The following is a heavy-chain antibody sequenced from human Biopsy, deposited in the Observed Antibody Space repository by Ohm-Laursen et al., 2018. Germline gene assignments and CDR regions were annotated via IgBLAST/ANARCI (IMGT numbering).Heavy chain of an antibody. Sequence: ASVKVSCKASGYTFTGYQVHWVRQAPGQGLEWMGWINAKTGDTNYAQKFQGRVTMTRDTSISTAYVDLSSLRSDDTAVYYCTRGGYYYDSLAYYYWFDPWGQGTLVTVSS. CDR3: TRGGYYYDSLAYYYWFDP. D-gene: IGHD3-22*01. V-gene: IGHV1-2*02. CDR1: GYTFTGYQ. CDR2: INAKTGDT. J-gene: IGHJ5*02.